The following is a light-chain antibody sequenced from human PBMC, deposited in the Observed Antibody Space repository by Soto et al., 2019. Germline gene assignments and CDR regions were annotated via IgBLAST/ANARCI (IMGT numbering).Light chain of an antibody. CDR1: SSDLAIYNY. Sequence: VLTQPASVSGSPGQSITISCTGTSSDLAIYNYVSWYQQQPGKAPKLMIYQVTNRPSGVSNRFSGSRSGNTASLTISGLQAEDEADYYCSSYPESSHYLFGTATKVTV. V-gene: IGLV2-14*01. J-gene: IGLJ1*01. CDR2: QVT. CDR3: SSYPESSHYL.